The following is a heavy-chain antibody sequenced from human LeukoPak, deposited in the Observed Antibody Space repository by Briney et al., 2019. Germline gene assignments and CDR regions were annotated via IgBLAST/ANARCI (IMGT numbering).Heavy chain of an antibody. D-gene: IGHD3-16*01. CDR3: AKLLYRGDAFDI. CDR1: GFTFSSYG. J-gene: IGHJ3*02. Sequence: GGSLRLSCAASGFTFSSYGMHWVRQAPGKGLEWVAVIWYDGSNKYYADSVKGRFTISRDNSKNTLYLQMNSLRAEDTAVYYCAKLLYRGDAFDIWGQGTMVTVSS. V-gene: IGHV3-30*02. CDR2: IWYDGSNK.